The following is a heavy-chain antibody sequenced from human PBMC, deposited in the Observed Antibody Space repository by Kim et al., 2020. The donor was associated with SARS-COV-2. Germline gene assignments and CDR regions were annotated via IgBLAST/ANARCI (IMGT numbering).Heavy chain of an antibody. D-gene: IGHD2-15*01. CDR2: ISSSGNTI. Sequence: GGSLRLSCAASGFTFSSYEMNWVRQAPGKGLEWVSYISSSGNTIYYADSVKGRFTISRDNAKNSLYLQMNSLRAEDTAIYYCARGRGCYSVSAFDIWGQGTMVTVSS. CDR3: ARGRGCYSVSAFDI. CDR1: GFTFSSYE. J-gene: IGHJ3*02. V-gene: IGHV3-48*03.